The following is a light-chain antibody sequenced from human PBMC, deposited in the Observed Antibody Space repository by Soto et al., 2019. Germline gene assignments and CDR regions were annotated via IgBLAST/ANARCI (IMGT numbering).Light chain of an antibody. V-gene: IGKV3D-20*02. CDR3: QQRHNWPIT. Sequence: EIGLTLSPGARSFSPGEISTLSCRSSQSVSSSYLAWYQQKPGQGPRLLIHGPSNRATGIPARFSGSGSGTDFTLTISGLEPADLGVYYCQQRHNWPITFGQGTRLEIK. J-gene: IGKJ5*01. CDR2: GPS. CDR1: QSVSSSY.